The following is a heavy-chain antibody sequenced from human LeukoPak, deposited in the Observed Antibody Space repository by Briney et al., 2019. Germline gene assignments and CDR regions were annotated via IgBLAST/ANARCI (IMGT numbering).Heavy chain of an antibody. D-gene: IGHD3-10*01. CDR3: ASGFHRAYYYGSGSSNWFDP. CDR1: GGTFSSYA. Sequence: SVKVSCKASGGTFSSYAISWVRQAPGQGLEWMGGIIPIFGTANYAQKFQGRVTITADKATSTAYMELSSLRSEDTAVYYCASGFHRAYYYGSGSSNWFDPRGQGTLVTVSS. V-gene: IGHV1-69*06. J-gene: IGHJ5*02. CDR2: IIPIFGTA.